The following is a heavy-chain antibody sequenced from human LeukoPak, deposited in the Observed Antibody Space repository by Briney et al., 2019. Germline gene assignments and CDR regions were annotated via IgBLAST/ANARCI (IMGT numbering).Heavy chain of an antibody. CDR3: ARDEVGEQTYNWFDP. Sequence: VASVKVSCKASGGTFSSYAISWVRQAPGQGLEWMGWISAYNGNTNYAQKFQGRVTMTTDTSTSTAYMELRSLRSDDTAVYYCARDEVGEQTYNWFDPWGQGTLVTVSS. CDR1: GGTFSSYA. D-gene: IGHD3-10*01. CDR2: ISAYNGNT. J-gene: IGHJ5*02. V-gene: IGHV1-18*01.